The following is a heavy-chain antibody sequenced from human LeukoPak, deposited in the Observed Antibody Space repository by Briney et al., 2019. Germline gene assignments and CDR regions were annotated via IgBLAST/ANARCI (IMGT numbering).Heavy chain of an antibody. V-gene: IGHV3-43*02. D-gene: IGHD6-13*01. CDR2: ISADGGST. J-gene: IGHJ4*02. Sequence: PGGSLRLSCAASGFNFDAYAMHWVRQAPGKGLQWISLISADGGSTYYADSVKGRFTISRDNSRNSLYLQMNSLTTEDTAFYYFAKDKAGTIVWYGRWAIGLFDYWGQGTLLTVSS. CDR3: AKDKAGTIVWYGRWAIGLFDY. CDR1: GFNFDAYA.